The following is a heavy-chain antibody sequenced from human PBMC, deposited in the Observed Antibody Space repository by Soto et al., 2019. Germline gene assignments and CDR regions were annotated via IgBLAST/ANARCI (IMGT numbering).Heavy chain of an antibody. J-gene: IGHJ3*01. CDR1: GFTFSYYW. CDR3: ARRAIDRDGSFYYSVFDL. D-gene: IGHD2-15*01. CDR2: IRRDGGEE. Sequence: DVQLMESGGCLVQPGGSLRLSCAASGFTFSYYWMTWVRQAPGKGLEWVAKIRRDGGEEHYVDSGKGRFSVSRDNAKESLDLQTNTLTLAYTAVYYCARRAIDRDGSFYYSVFDLWGQWTMVTFSS. V-gene: IGHV3-7*05.